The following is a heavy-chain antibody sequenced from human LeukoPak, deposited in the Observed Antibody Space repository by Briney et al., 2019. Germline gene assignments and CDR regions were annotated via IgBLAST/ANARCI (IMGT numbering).Heavy chain of an antibody. CDR2: IYYRGST. D-gene: IGHD4-17*01. V-gene: IGHV4-59*13. CDR1: GGSINNYY. Sequence: SETLSLTCTVSGGSINNYYWSWFRKPPGKGLEGIGYIYYRGSTNYNPSLKSRVTFSVDTSKNQFSLKLNSVTAADTAVYYCARGGDYGDLRYFDYWGQGTLVTVSS. J-gene: IGHJ4*02. CDR3: ARGGDYGDLRYFDY.